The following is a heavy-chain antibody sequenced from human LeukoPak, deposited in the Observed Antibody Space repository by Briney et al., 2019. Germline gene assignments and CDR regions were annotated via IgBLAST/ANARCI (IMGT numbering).Heavy chain of an antibody. D-gene: IGHD4-17*01. CDR2: INPNSGGT. J-gene: IGHJ6*03. CDR3: ARDPAYGDYNLFYYYYMDV. Sequence: ASVKVSCKASGYTFTGYYMHWVRQAPGQGLEWMGWINPNSGGTNYAQKLQGRVTMTTDTSTSTAYMELRSLRSDDTAVYYCARDPAYGDYNLFYYYYMDVWGKGTTVTVSS. CDR1: GYTFTGYY. V-gene: IGHV1-2*02.